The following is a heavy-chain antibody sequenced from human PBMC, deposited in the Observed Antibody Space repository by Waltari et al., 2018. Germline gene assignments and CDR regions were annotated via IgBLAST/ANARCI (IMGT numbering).Heavy chain of an antibody. CDR1: GLPFSTVW. D-gene: IGHD2-8*01. CDR2: IKRLTGGGTT. V-gene: IGHV3-15*01. J-gene: IGHJ4*02. Sequence: EVRLVESGGGLVKPGESLRISCAASGLPFSTVWMTWVRPAPGKGLEWVGLIKRLTGGGTTDYAAPVKCIFTILRDDSKNTLYLQIDSLKTEDTAVYYCVKMNQMGAFDYWGQGTLVTVSS. CDR3: VKMNQMGAFDY.